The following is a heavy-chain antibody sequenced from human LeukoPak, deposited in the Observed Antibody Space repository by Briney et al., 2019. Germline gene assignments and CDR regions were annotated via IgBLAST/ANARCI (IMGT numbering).Heavy chain of an antibody. V-gene: IGHV4-59*01. D-gene: IGHD3-10*01. CDR2: IHYSGRT. CDR1: GGSISSYY. J-gene: IGHJ5*02. Sequence: SETLSLTCTVSGGSISSYYWSWIRQPPGKGLDWIGYIHYSGRTSYNPSLKRRVTISVDTSKNQFSLKLSSVTAADTAVYYCAREQGNVVRDNWFDPWGQGTLVTVSS. CDR3: AREQGNVVRDNWFDP.